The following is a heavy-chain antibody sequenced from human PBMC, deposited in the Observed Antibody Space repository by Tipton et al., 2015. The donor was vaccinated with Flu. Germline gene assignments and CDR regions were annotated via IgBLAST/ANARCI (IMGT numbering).Heavy chain of an antibody. V-gene: IGHV4-61*02. CDR3: AGGLGGYLDY. J-gene: IGHJ4*02. D-gene: IGHD2-2*03. CDR2: IYASGST. CDR1: GGSISSGSYY. Sequence: GLVKPSQTLSLACTVSGGSISSGSYYWSWIRQPAGKGLEWIGRIYASGSTTYNASLKSRVTFSVDTSKNQFSLMLSSVTDADTAVYYCAGGLGGYLDYWGQGALLTVSS.